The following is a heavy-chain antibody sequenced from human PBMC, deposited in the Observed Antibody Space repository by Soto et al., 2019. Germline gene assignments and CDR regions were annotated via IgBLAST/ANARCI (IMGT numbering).Heavy chain of an antibody. D-gene: IGHD3-3*01. J-gene: IGHJ6*03. CDR2: IKSKTDGGTT. CDR1: GFTFSNAW. Sequence: PGGSLRLSCAASGFTFSNAWMSWVRQAPGKGLEWVGRIKSKTDGGTTDYAAPVKGRFTISRDDSKNTLYLQMNSLKTEDTAVYYCTTVGLLPPSLKLRFLEWLSQSSYYYYYYMDVWGKGTTVTVSS. V-gene: IGHV3-15*01. CDR3: TTVGLLPPSLKLRFLEWLSQSSYYYYYYMDV.